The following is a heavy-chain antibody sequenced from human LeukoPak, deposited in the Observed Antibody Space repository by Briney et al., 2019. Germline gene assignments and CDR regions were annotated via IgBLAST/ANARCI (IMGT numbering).Heavy chain of an antibody. V-gene: IGHV3-74*03. CDR2: ISSDGTST. J-gene: IGHJ4*02. CDR1: GFTFSSYW. D-gene: IGHD5-18*01. Sequence: GGSLRLSCAASGFTFSSYWMHWVHQVPGKGLVWVSRISSDGTSTTYADSAMGRFTISRDNAKNTLYLQMNSLRAEDTAVYSCAPEGGYSYDYWGQGTLVTVSS. CDR3: APEGGYSYDY.